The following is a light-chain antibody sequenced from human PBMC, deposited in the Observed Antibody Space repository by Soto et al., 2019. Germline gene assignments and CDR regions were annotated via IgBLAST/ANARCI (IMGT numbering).Light chain of an antibody. Sequence: QSVLTQPPSASGTPGQRVTFSCSGSSSNIGSNTVNWYQQFPGTAPKLLIYSNNQRPSGVPDRFSGSKSGTSASLAISGLQSEDEADYYCAAWDDSLNGLVLFGGGTKVTVL. V-gene: IGLV1-44*01. J-gene: IGLJ2*01. CDR3: AAWDDSLNGLVL. CDR2: SNN. CDR1: SSNIGSNT.